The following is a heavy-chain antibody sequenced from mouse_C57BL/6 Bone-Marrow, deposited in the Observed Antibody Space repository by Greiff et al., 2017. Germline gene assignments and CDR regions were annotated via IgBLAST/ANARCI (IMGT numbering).Heavy chain of an antibody. CDR2: IHPNSGST. V-gene: IGHV1-64*01. Sequence: QVQLQQPGAELVKPGASVKLSCKASGYTFTSYWMHWVKQRPGQGLEWIGMIHPNSGSTNYNEKFKSKATLTVDKSSSTAYMQLSSLTSEDSAVYYCARSHYYGSSYPWYFYVWGTGTTVTVSS. J-gene: IGHJ1*03. CDR3: ARSHYYGSSYPWYFYV. D-gene: IGHD1-1*01. CDR1: GYTFTSYW.